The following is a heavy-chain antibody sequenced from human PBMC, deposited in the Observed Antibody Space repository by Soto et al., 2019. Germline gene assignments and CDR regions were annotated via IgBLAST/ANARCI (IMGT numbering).Heavy chain of an antibody. V-gene: IGHV1-3*01. J-gene: IGHJ4*02. CDR1: GYTFTNYA. D-gene: IGHD4-17*01. CDR3: ARTVTTFIRGRTKYFDY. CDR2: INADDGNT. Sequence: ASVKVSCKTSGYTFTNYAIHWVRQAPGQRLEWMGRINADDGNTKYPQKFQGRFTIFRDNAKNSLYLQMNSLRAEDTAVYYCARTVTTFIRGRTKYFDYWGQGTLVTVSS.